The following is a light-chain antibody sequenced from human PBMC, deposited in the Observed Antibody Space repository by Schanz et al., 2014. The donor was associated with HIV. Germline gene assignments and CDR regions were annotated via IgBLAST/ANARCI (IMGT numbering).Light chain of an antibody. V-gene: IGKV3-20*01. CDR2: GAS. CDR1: QSVSSSY. J-gene: IGKJ3*01. CDR3: HLYGRS. Sequence: EIVMTQSPGTLSLSPGERATLSCRASQSVSSSYLAWYQQKPGQSPRLLIYGASTRATGIPDRFSGTGSGTDFTLTISRLEPDDFAVYYCHLYGRSFGPGTKVDIK.